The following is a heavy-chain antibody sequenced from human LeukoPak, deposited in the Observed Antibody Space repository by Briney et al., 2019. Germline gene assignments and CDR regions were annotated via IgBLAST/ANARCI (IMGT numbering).Heavy chain of an antibody. CDR3: ARRGPEIVATIDY. V-gene: IGHV3-74*01. D-gene: IGHD5-12*01. CDR2: INGDGSTT. Sequence: GGSLRLSCAASGFTFSSYWMHWVRQAPGKGLVWVSRINGDGSTTAYADSVKGRFTIPRDNVKNTLYLQMNSLRAEDTAVYYCARRGPEIVATIDYWGQGTLVTVSS. CDR1: GFTFSSYW. J-gene: IGHJ4*02.